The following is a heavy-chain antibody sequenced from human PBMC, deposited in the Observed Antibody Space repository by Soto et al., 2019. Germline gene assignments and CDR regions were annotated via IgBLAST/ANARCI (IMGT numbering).Heavy chain of an antibody. D-gene: IGHD3-10*01. V-gene: IGHV3-33*01. Sequence: GGSLRLSCAASGFTFSSYGMHWVRQAPGKGLEWVAVIWYDGSNKYYADSVKGRFTISRDNSKNTLYLQMNSLRAEDTAVYYCARDNPNYGYGSGRLGLVGSPCMDVWGQGTTVTVSS. CDR3: ARDNPNYGYGSGRLGLVGSPCMDV. CDR1: GFTFSSYG. J-gene: IGHJ6*02. CDR2: IWYDGSNK.